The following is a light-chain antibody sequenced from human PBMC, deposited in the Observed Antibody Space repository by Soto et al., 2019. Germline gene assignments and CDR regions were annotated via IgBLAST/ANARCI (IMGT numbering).Light chain of an antibody. CDR1: QSISSW. J-gene: IGKJ4*02. Sequence: DIQMTQSPSTLSASVGDRVTITFRASQSISSWLAWYQQKPGTAPKLLIYDASSLESGVPSRFSGSGSGTEFTLTISSLQPDDFATYYCQQYTSYSLTFGGGTKVEIK. CDR2: DAS. CDR3: QQYTSYSLT. V-gene: IGKV1-5*01.